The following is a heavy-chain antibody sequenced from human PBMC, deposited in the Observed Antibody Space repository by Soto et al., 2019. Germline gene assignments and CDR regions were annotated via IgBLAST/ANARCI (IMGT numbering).Heavy chain of an antibody. V-gene: IGHV3-30*18. D-gene: IGHD6-19*01. CDR1: GFTFSSYG. Sequence: ESGGGVVQPGRSLRLSCAASGFTFSSYGMHWVRQAPGKGLEWVAVISYDGSNKYYADSVKGRFTISRDNSKNTLYLQMNSLRAEDTAVYYCAKKGPAVAGTDFDYWGQGTLVTVSS. J-gene: IGHJ4*02. CDR2: ISYDGSNK. CDR3: AKKGPAVAGTDFDY.